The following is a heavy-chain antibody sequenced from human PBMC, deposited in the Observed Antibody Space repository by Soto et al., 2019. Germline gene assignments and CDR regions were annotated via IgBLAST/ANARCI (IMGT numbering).Heavy chain of an antibody. J-gene: IGHJ4*02. CDR1: SVSNAW. CDR3: TQYSGSH. Sequence: SVSNAWMNWVRQAPGKGLEWVGRIKSKTVGGTTDYAAPVKGRFTISRDDSKNTLYLQMNSLKTEDTAVYYCTQYSGSHWGQGTLVTVSS. CDR2: IKSKTVGGTT. D-gene: IGHD1-26*01. V-gene: IGHV3-15*07.